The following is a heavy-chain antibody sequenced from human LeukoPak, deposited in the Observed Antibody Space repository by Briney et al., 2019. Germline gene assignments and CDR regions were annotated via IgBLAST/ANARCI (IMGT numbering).Heavy chain of an antibody. J-gene: IGHJ3*02. Sequence: GASVKVSCKASGYTFTSYGISWVLQAPGQGLEWMGWISAYNGNTNYAQKLQGRVTMTTDTSTSTAYMELRSLRSDDTAVYYCARDKRNCYDSRLSYPDAFDIWGQGTMVTVSS. CDR3: ARDKRNCYDSRLSYPDAFDI. V-gene: IGHV1-18*01. D-gene: IGHD3-22*01. CDR1: GYTFTSYG. CDR2: ISAYNGNT.